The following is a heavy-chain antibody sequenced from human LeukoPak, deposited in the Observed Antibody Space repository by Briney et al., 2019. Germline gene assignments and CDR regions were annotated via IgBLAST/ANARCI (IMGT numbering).Heavy chain of an antibody. J-gene: IGHJ4*02. V-gene: IGHV4-34*01. Sequence: ASETLSLTCAVYDKSGSGYYWTWFRQVPGKGLEWIGEIDQSGSTNYNPPLKRRVIISVDTSKSQFSLKMTSVTAADTGLYYCARGVDYWGQGTVVTVSS. CDR2: IDQSGST. CDR3: ARGVDY. CDR1: DKSGSGYY.